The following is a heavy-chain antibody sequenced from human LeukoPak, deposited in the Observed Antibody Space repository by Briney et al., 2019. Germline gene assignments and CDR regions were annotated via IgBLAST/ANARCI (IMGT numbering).Heavy chain of an antibody. J-gene: IGHJ4*02. CDR1: GGSIGSSY. Sequence: SETLSLTCSVSGGSIGSSYWSWIRQPPGKGLEWIGYIYYSGTTNYNPSLKSRVTISVDTSKNQFSLKLNSVTAAGTSVYYCPRHHCGGGDCYPTYYFDYWGQGTLVTVSS. V-gene: IGHV4-59*08. D-gene: IGHD2-21*02. CDR3: PRHHCGGGDCYPTYYFDY. CDR2: IYYSGTT.